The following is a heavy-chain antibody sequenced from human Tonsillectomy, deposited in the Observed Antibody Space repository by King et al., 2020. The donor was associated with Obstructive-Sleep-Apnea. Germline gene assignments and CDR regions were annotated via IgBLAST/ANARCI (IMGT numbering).Heavy chain of an antibody. CDR1: GGSTSSYY. Sequence: QLQESGPGLVKPSETLSLICTVSGGSTSSYYWNWIRQPPGKGLEWIGYMYYGGSPNYNPSLKSRVTISLDTTRNQFSLKLSSVTAADTAVYYCARLGGNYEMDYWGQGTLVTVAS. J-gene: IGHJ4*02. CDR2: MYYGGSP. D-gene: IGHD1-26*01. CDR3: ARLGGNYEMDY. V-gene: IGHV4-59*08.